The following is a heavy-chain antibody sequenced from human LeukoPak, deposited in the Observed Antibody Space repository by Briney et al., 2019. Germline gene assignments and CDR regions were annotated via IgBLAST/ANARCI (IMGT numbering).Heavy chain of an antibody. V-gene: IGHV3-30*02. J-gene: IGHJ4*02. CDR3: ARREAVAAMSDFDN. CDR2: ILWDGSLK. Sequence: GGSLRLSCAASGFSFSAYGMHWVRQAPGKGPEWVAFILWDGSLKYYVDSVKGRFTISRDNSKNTLYLQMNSLEIEDTAVYYCARREAVAAMSDFDNWGQGTPVTVSS. CDR1: GFSFSAYG. D-gene: IGHD6-19*01.